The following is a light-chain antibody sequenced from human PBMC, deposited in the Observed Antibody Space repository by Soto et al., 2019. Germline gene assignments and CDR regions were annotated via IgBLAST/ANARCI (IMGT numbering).Light chain of an antibody. CDR2: DAS. V-gene: IGKV3-11*01. Sequence: EVVMRQSPATLSLSPGERATLSCRASLNVNSYLAWYQQKPGQAPRLLIYDASNRAAGIPARFSGSGSGTDFTLTISSLEPEDFAIYYCQQRQYWPPITFGQGTRLEIK. J-gene: IGKJ5*01. CDR3: QQRQYWPPIT. CDR1: LNVNSY.